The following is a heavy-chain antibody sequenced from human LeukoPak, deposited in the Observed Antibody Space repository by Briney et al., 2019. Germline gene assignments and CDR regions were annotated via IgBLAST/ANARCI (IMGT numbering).Heavy chain of an antibody. CDR3: ARLYDSSGLYYFDY. J-gene: IGHJ4*02. CDR2: ISAYNGNT. CDR1: GYTFTSYG. D-gene: IGHD3-22*01. V-gene: IGHV1-18*01. Sequence: ASVKVSCKASGYTFTSYGISWVRQAPGQGLEWMGWISAYNGNTNYAQKLQGRVTMTTDTSTSAAYTELRSLRSDDTAVYYCARLYDSSGLYYFDYWGQGTLVTVSS.